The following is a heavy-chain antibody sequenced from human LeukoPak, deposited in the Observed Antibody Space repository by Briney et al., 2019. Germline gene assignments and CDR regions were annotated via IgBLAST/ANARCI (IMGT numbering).Heavy chain of an antibody. CDR3: ARGRLAAMIVGVILYY. J-gene: IGHJ4*02. D-gene: IGHD3-22*01. CDR1: GYTFTGYY. V-gene: IGHV1-2*02. CDR2: INPNSGGT. Sequence: ASVKVSCKASGYTFTGYYMHWVRQAPGQGLEWMGWINPNSGGTNYAQKFQGRVTMTRDTSISTAYMELSRLRSDDTAVYYCARGRLAAMIVGVILYYWGQGTLVTVSS.